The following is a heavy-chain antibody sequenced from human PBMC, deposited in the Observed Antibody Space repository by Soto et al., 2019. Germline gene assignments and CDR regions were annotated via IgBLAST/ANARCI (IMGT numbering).Heavy chain of an antibody. V-gene: IGHV1-69*13. CDR2: IIPIFGTA. J-gene: IGHJ6*02. CDR1: GGTFSSYA. D-gene: IGHD3-3*01. Sequence: SVKVSCKASGGTFSSYAISWVRQAPGQGLEWMGGIIPIFGTANYAQKFQGRVTITADESTSTAYMELSSLRSEDTAVYYCASFLEGHYYYYYGMDVWGQGTTVTVSS. CDR3: ASFLEGHYYYYYGMDV.